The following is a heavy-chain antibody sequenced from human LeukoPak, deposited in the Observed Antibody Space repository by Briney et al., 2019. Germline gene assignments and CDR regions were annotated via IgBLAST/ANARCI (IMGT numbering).Heavy chain of an antibody. CDR2: ISGSGDNT. D-gene: IGHD3-22*01. J-gene: IGHJ4*02. Sequence: GGSLRLSCAASGFTFSSYAMCWVRQAPGKGLEWVSGISGSGDNTYYADSVKGRFTISRDNSKNTLYVQVNSLGAEDTAAYYCAKGSYYDSSGSFYFDYWGQGTLVTVSS. CDR3: AKGSYYDSSGSFYFDY. CDR1: GFTFSSYA. V-gene: IGHV3-23*01.